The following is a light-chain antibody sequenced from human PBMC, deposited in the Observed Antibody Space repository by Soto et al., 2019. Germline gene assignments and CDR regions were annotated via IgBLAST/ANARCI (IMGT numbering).Light chain of an antibody. Sequence: EIVLTQSPGTLSMSPGERVVLSCRASQSVSKSFVAWYQQKPGQAPRLLIYGALSRATGIPDRFSGSGYGTDFTLTISRLEPEDFAVYYCLQYGDSIPWTFSQGTKVDMK. V-gene: IGKV3-20*01. J-gene: IGKJ1*01. CDR3: LQYGDSIPWT. CDR2: GAL. CDR1: QSVSKSF.